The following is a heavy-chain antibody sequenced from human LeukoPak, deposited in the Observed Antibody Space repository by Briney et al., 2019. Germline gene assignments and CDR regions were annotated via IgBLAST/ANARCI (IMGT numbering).Heavy chain of an antibody. CDR3: VEGGAPSYYDGSGDAYFDY. CDR1: GFTFSSYA. V-gene: IGHV3-23*01. Sequence: GGSLRLSCAASGFTFSSYAMSWVRQAPGKGLEWVSVISASGGRTSYADSVKGRFTVSRDNSKNTLYLQMNSLRAEDTAVYFCVEGGAPSYYDGSGDAYFDYWGQGTLVTVSS. J-gene: IGHJ4*02. D-gene: IGHD3-22*01. CDR2: ISASGGRT.